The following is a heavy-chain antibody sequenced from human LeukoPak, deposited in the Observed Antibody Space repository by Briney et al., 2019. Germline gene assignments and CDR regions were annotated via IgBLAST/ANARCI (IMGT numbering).Heavy chain of an antibody. J-gene: IGHJ4*02. CDR3: AKTKYYYGSGSYGPFDV. CDR1: GFTFEDYA. Sequence: GGSLRLSCAASGFTFEDYAMHWVRQVPGKGLEWVSTISWNSGSIDYADSVKGRLTISRDNAKNFLYLQMNSLRAEDTALYYCAKTKYYYGSGSYGPFDVWGQGTLVTVSS. CDR2: ISWNSGSI. V-gene: IGHV3-9*01. D-gene: IGHD3-10*01.